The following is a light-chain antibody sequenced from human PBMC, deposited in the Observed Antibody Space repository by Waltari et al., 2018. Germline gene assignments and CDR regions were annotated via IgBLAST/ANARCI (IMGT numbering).Light chain of an antibody. Sequence: DVQMTQSPSTLSASVGDRVTITCRASESISNWLAWYQQKPGKATKVLIYKASNLEGTVPLRFSGSGSETEFTLTISSLQPDDCAIYYCQQYSTYPRTFGQGTKVEIK. CDR2: KAS. V-gene: IGKV1-5*03. CDR1: ESISNW. J-gene: IGKJ1*01. CDR3: QQYSTYPRT.